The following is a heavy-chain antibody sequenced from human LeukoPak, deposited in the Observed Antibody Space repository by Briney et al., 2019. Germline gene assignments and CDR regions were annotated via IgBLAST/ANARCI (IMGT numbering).Heavy chain of an antibody. V-gene: IGHV3-7*01. J-gene: IGHJ6*02. CDR3: ARDSQYAMDV. Sequence: GGSLRLSCAASGFTFRTYWMSWVRQAPGKGLEWVANINQDESEKYYVESVKGRFTISRDNAKNSLSLQMNSLRAEDTAVYYCARDSQYAMDVWGQGTTVTVSS. CDR2: INQDESEK. CDR1: GFTFRTYW.